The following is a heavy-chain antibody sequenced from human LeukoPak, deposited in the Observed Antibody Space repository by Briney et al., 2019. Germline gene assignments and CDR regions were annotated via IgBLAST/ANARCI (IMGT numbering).Heavy chain of an antibody. CDR3: ARSPASGLRPAN. J-gene: IGHJ4*02. V-gene: IGHV1-46*01. CDR2: INPSGGST. Sequence: ASVKVSCKASGYTFTSYYMHWVRQAPGQGLEWMGIINPSGGSTSYAQKFQGRVTMTRDMSTSTAYMELSSLRSEDTAVYYCARSPASGLRPANWGQGTLVTVSS. D-gene: IGHD5-12*01. CDR1: GYTFTSYY.